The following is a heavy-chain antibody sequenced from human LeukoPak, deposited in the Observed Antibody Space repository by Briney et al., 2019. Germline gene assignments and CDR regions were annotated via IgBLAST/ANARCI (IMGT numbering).Heavy chain of an antibody. CDR3: ARAPSITGTTPPGY. J-gene: IGHJ4*02. D-gene: IGHD1-7*01. CDR1: GYTFTSYD. CDR2: MNPNSGNT. Sequence: ASVKVSCKASGYTFTSYDINWVRQATGQGLEWMGWMNPNSGNTGYAQKFQGRVTMTRNTSISTAYMELSRLISEDTAVYYCARAPSITGTTPPGYWGQGTLVTVSS. V-gene: IGHV1-8*01.